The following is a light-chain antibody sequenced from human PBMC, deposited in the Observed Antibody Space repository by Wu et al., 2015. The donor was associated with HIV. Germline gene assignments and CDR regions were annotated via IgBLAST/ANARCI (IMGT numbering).Light chain of an antibody. J-gene: IGKJ1*01. CDR2: ATS. Sequence: DIQMTQSPSSVSASVGDRVIITCRASQRISNWLGWYQQKPGEAPHLLIYATSRLESGVPSRFSGSGSGTDFTLTISRLEPEDFAVYYCQQYGNSLWTFGQGTKVEIK. CDR3: QQYGNSLWT. CDR1: QRISNW. V-gene: IGKV1-12*01.